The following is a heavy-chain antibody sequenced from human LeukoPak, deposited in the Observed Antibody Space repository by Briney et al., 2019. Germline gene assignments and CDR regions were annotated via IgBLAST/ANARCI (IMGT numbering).Heavy chain of an antibody. CDR1: GGSISSYY. D-gene: IGHD2-15*01. CDR2: IYTSGST. CDR3: ARGRRDVVVVAATRWFDP. V-gene: IGHV4-4*07. Sequence: KPSETLSLTCTVSGGSISSYYWSWIRQPAGKGLEWIGRIYTSGSTNYNPSLKSRVTMSVDTSKNQFSLKLSSVTAADTAVYYCARGRRDVVVVAATRWFDPWGQGTLVTVSS. J-gene: IGHJ5*02.